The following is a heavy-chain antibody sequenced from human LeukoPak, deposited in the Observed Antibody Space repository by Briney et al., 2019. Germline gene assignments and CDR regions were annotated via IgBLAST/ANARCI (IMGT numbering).Heavy chain of an antibody. CDR2: ISYDGSSK. D-gene: IGHD5-12*01. CDR1: GFTFSSYA. CDR3: ARDRSSYEYYFDY. V-gene: IGHV3-30-3*01. Sequence: GGPLRLSCAASGFTFSSYAMHWVRQAPGKGLEWVAGISYDGSSKYYADSVKGRFTISRDNSKNTLYLQMNSLRAEDTAVYYCARDRSSYEYYFDYWGQGTLVTVSS. J-gene: IGHJ4*02.